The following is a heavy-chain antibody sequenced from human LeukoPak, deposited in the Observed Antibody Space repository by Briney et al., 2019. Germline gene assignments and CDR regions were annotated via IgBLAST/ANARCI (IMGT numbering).Heavy chain of an antibody. CDR3: ARKDIHPPRIFLDV. D-gene: IGHD3-3*01. CDR2: IGTTEGST. CDR1: GFTSSSYA. J-gene: IGHJ6*02. Sequence: PGGSLRLSCTASGFTSSSYAMDWVRQAPGKGLEWVSAIGTTEGSTFYAGSVKGRFTIFRDHSKNALYLQMNSLRVEDTAVYYCARKDIHPPRIFLDVWGQGTTVTVSS. V-gene: IGHV3-23*01.